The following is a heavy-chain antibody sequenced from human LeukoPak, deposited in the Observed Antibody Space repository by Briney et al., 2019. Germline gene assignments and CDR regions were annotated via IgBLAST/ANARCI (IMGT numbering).Heavy chain of an antibody. CDR2: ISWNSGSI. CDR3: AKISGYYPFDY. CDR1: GFTFDDYA. J-gene: IGHJ4*02. Sequence: GGSLRLSCAASGFTFDDYAMHWVRQAPGKGLEWVSGISWNSGSIGYADSVKGRFTISRDNAKNSLYLQMNSLRAEDTALYYCAKISGYYPFDYWGQGTLVTVSS. D-gene: IGHD3-22*01. V-gene: IGHV3-9*01.